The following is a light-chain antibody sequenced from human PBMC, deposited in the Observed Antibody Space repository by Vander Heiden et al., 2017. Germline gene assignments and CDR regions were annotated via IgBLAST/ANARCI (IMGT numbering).Light chain of an antibody. V-gene: IGKV4-1*01. CDR3: QQYYSTPWT. Sequence: DIVMTQSPDSLAVSLGERATINCKSSQSVLYSSNNKNYLAWYQQKPGQPPKLLIYWASTRESRVPDRFSGSGSGTDFTLTISSLQAEDVAVYYCQQYYSTPWTLGQGTKVEIK. J-gene: IGKJ1*01. CDR1: QSVLYSSNNKNY. CDR2: WAS.